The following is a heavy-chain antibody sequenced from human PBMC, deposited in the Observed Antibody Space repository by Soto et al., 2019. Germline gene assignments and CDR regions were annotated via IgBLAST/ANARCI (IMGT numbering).Heavy chain of an antibody. D-gene: IGHD2-15*01. CDR3: ARPNSAGYCSGGSCYFAYYYYYYMDV. CDR2: IYPGDSDT. CDR1: GYSFTSYW. J-gene: IGHJ6*03. V-gene: IGHV5-51*01. Sequence: LGESLKISCKGSGYSFTSYWIGWVRQMPGKGLEWMGIIYPGDSDTRYSPSFQGQVAISADKSISTAYLQWSSLKASDTAMYYCARPNSAGYCSGGSCYFAYYYYYYMDVWGKGTTVTVSS.